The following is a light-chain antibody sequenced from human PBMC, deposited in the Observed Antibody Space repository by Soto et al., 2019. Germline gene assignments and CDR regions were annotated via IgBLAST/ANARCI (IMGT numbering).Light chain of an antibody. J-gene: IGKJ5*01. Sequence: EIVLYQSPATLSLSPGERATLSCRASQSVSTYLAWYQQKPGQAPRLLIYDASNRATGIPARFSGSGSGTDFTLTISSLEPEDFAVYYCQQRSNWPPVTFGQGTRLEI. CDR1: QSVSTY. CDR2: DAS. CDR3: QQRSNWPPVT. V-gene: IGKV3-11*01.